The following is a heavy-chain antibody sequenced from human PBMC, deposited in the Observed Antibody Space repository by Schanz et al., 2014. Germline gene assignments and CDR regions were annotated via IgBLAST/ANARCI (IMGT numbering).Heavy chain of an antibody. CDR2: MNQDGSVK. V-gene: IGHV3-7*01. Sequence: VRLVESGGGVVQPGGSRRLSCVASGFTFNSYAMHWVRQAPGKGLQWVANMNQDGSVKNYVDSVKGRFTISRDNAKNSLYLQMNSLRAEDTAVYYCARDKGGLIPFDYWGQGTLVAVSS. CDR1: GFTFNSYA. D-gene: IGHD2-15*01. CDR3: ARDKGGLIPFDY. J-gene: IGHJ4*02.